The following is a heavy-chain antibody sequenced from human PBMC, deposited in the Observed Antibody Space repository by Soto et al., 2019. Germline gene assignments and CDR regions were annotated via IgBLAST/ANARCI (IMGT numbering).Heavy chain of an antibody. J-gene: IGHJ5*02. D-gene: IGHD3-10*01. CDR1: GFTFSSYG. CDR2: ISYDGSNK. CDR3: AKDAVSGNGEWDYFDP. V-gene: IGHV3-30*18. Sequence: GGSLRLSCAASGFTFSSYGMHGARQAPGTGLEWVAVISYDGSNKYYADSVKGRFTVSRDDSRGTMYLQMSSLRVDDTAVYYCAKDAVSGNGEWDYFDPWGQGTLVTVSS.